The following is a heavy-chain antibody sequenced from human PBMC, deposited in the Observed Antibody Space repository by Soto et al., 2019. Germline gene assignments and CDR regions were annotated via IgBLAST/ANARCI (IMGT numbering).Heavy chain of an antibody. CDR2: IYYSGST. CDR3: ASYVWGSYQSPMGGP. Sequence: LQLQESGPGLVKPSETLSLTCTVSGGSISSSSYYWGWIRQPPGKGLEWIGSIYYSGSTYYNPSLKRRVTISVDTSKNQFSLKLSSVTAADTAVYYCASYVWGSYQSPMGGPWGQGTLVTVSS. V-gene: IGHV4-39*01. J-gene: IGHJ4*02. D-gene: IGHD3-16*02. CDR1: GGSISSSSYY.